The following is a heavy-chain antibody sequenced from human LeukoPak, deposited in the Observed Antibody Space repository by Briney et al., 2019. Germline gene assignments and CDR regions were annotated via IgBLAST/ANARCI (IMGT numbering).Heavy chain of an antibody. CDR2: INPHSGGT. V-gene: IGHV1-2*02. CDR1: GYTFTGYY. Sequence: AASVKVSCKASGYTFTGYYMHWVRQAPGQGLEWMGWINPHSGGTNYAQKFQGRVTMTRDTSISTAYMELSRLRSDDTAVYYCARGRYSSSSPLGYWGQGTLVTVSS. D-gene: IGHD6-6*01. CDR3: ARGRYSSSSPLGY. J-gene: IGHJ4*02.